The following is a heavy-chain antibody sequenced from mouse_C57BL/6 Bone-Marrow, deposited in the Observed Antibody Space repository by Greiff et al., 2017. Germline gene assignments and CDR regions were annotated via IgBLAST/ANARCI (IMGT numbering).Heavy chain of an antibody. CDR1: GYTFTDYN. D-gene: IGHD1-1*01. Sequence: VQLKQSGPELVKPGASVKIPCKASGYTFTDYNMDWVKQSHGKSLEWIGDINPNNGGTIYNQKFKGKATLTVDKSSSTAYMELRSLTSEDTAVYYCARVGGFTTDYAMDYWGQGTSVTVSS. V-gene: IGHV1-18*01. CDR2: INPNNGGT. CDR3: ARVGGFTTDYAMDY. J-gene: IGHJ4*01.